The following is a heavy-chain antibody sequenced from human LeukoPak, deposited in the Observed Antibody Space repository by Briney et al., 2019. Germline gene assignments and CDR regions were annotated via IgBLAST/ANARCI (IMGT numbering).Heavy chain of an antibody. CDR2: ISYDGSNK. Sequence: GGSLRLSCAASGFTFSSYAMHWVRQAPGEGLEWAAVISYDGSNKYYADSVKGRFTISRDNSKNTLYLQMNSLRAEDTAVYYCARGGSSGRSLYFDYWGQGTLVTVSS. CDR1: GFTFSSYA. D-gene: IGHD3-16*01. J-gene: IGHJ4*02. CDR3: ARGGSSGRSLYFDY. V-gene: IGHV3-30*04.